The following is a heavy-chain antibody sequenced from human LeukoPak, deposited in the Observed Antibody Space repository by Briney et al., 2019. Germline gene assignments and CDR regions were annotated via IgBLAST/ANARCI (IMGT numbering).Heavy chain of an antibody. CDR3: ARDLMLGEEVVPDR. Sequence: WGTLRLSCAASGFTFSSYSMNWVRQAPGKGLEWVSSISSSSSYIYYADSVKGRFTISRDNAKNSLYLQMNSLRAEDTAVYYCARDLMLGEEVVPDRWGQGPLVTVSS. D-gene: IGHD2-2*01. V-gene: IGHV3-21*01. CDR2: ISSSSSYI. J-gene: IGHJ1*01. CDR1: GFTFSSYS.